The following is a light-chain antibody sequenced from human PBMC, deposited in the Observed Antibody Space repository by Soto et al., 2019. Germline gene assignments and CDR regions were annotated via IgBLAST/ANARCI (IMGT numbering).Light chain of an antibody. V-gene: IGKV1-27*01. Sequence: DIQMTQSPSSLSASVGDRVTITCRASQAISNYLAWYQQKPGKVPTLLIYAASTLQSGVPSRFSGSGSGTDFNLTISSLQPEDAATYYCQKFNAVPTFGGGTKVEI. CDR3: QKFNAVPT. J-gene: IGKJ4*01. CDR1: QAISNY. CDR2: AAS.